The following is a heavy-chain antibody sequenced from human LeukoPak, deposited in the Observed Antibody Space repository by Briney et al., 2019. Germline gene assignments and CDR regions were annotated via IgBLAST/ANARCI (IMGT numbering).Heavy chain of an antibody. D-gene: IGHD6-13*01. V-gene: IGHV4-34*01. CDR2: INHSGST. CDR1: GGSFSGYY. J-gene: IGHJ4*02. CDR3: AREGGIAAAVLYYFDY. Sequence: SETLSLTCAVYGGSFSGYYWSWMRQLPGKGLEWIGEINHSGSTNYNPSLKSRVTISVDTSKNQFSLKLSSVTAADTAVYYCAREGGIAAAVLYYFDYWGQGTLVTVSS.